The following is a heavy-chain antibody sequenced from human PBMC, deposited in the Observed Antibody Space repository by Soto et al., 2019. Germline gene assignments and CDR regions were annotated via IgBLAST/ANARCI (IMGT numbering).Heavy chain of an antibody. V-gene: IGHV3-21*01. CDR2: ISSTSGYI. CDR1: GFPFISYS. D-gene: IGHD5-12*01. Sequence: EVQLVESGGGLVKPGGSLRLSCAASGFPFISYSLNWVRQAPGKGLEWVSSISSTSGYIYYADSVKGRFTISRDNAENSVFLQMTSLRAEDTAVYYCARGPLIVATAVYVESWGQGTLVTVSS. CDR3: ARGPLIVATAVYVES. J-gene: IGHJ4*02.